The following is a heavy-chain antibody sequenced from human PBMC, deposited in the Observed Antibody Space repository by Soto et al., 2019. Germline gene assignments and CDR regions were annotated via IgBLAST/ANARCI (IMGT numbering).Heavy chain of an antibody. J-gene: IGHJ3*02. CDR2: INHSGST. CDR1: GGSFSGYY. D-gene: IGHD2-2*01. V-gene: IGHV4-34*01. Sequence: SSETLSLTCAVYGGSFSGYYWSWIRQPPGKGLEWIGEINHSGSTNYNPSLKSRVTISVDTSKNQFSLKLSSVTAADTAVYYCARERCSSTSCYYDAFDIWGQGTMVTVSS. CDR3: ARERCSSTSCYYDAFDI.